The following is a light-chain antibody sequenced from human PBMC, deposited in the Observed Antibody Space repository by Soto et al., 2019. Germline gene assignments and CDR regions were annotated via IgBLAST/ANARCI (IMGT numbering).Light chain of an antibody. CDR1: SSDVGGYNY. CDR3: CSYAGSYTHYV. V-gene: IGLV2-11*01. J-gene: IGLJ1*01. CDR2: DVS. Sequence: QSALTQPRSVSGSPGQSVTISCTGTSSDVGGYNYVSWYQQHPGKALKLMIYDVSKRPSGVPDRFSGSKSGNTASLTISGLQAEDEADYYCCSYAGSYTHYVFGTGTKVTVL.